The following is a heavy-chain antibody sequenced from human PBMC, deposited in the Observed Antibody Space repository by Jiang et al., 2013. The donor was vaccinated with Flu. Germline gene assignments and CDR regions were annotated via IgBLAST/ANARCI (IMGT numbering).Heavy chain of an antibody. D-gene: IGHD4-17*01. J-gene: IGHJ3*02. Sequence: QLVESGGGLVXPGGSLRLSCAASGFTFSTYWMHWVRQTPGKGPVWVSRINMDGSYTTYADSVKGRFTISRDNAKNTLYVQMSSLRGEDTAVYYCARGGDYGTFDIWGQGTMVTVSS. CDR3: ARGGDYGTFDI. CDR2: INMDGSYT. V-gene: IGHV3-74*01. CDR1: GFTFSTYW.